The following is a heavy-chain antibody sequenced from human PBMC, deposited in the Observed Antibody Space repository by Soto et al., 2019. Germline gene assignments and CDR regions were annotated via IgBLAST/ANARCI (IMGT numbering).Heavy chain of an antibody. CDR1: GFTFSSYS. CDR3: ARAKVRFLEWLPDGPYYYYGMDV. J-gene: IGHJ6*02. V-gene: IGHV3-21*01. Sequence: EVQLVESGGGLVKPGGSLRLSCAASGFTFSSYSMNWVRQAPGKGLEWVSSISSSSSYIYYADSVKGRFTISRDNAKNSLYLQMNGLRAEDTAVYYCARAKVRFLEWLPDGPYYYYGMDVWGQGTTVTVSS. CDR2: ISSSSSYI. D-gene: IGHD3-3*01.